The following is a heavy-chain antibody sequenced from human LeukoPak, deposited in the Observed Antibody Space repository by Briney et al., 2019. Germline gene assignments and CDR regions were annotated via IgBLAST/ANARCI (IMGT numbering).Heavy chain of an antibody. CDR1: GYTFTGYY. J-gene: IGHJ5*02. V-gene: IGHV1-2*06. CDR3: ARSNAGYSSSWYWFDP. D-gene: IGHD6-13*01. CDR2: INPNSGGT. Sequence: ASVKVSCKASGYTFTGYYIHWVRQAPGQGLEWMGRINPNSGGTNYAQKFQGRVTMTRDTSISTAYMELSRLRSDDTAVYYCARSNAGYSSSWYWFDPWGQGTLVTVSS.